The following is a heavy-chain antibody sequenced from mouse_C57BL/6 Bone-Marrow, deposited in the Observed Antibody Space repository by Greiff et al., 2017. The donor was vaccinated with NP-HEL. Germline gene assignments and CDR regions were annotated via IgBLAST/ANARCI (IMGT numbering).Heavy chain of an antibody. Sequence: QVQLQQPGAELARPGASVKLSCKASGYTFTSYGISWVKQRTGQGLEWIGEIYPRSGNTYYNEKFKGKATLTADKSSSTAYMELRVLTSEDSAVYFCARWRDYDYDNAMDYWGQGTSVTVSS. CDR1: GYTFTSYG. CDR2: IYPRSGNT. V-gene: IGHV1-81*01. CDR3: ARWRDYDYDNAMDY. D-gene: IGHD2-4*01. J-gene: IGHJ4*01.